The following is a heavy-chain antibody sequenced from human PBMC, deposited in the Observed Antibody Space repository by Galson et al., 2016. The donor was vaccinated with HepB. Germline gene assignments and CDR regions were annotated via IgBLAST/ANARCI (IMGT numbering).Heavy chain of an antibody. J-gene: IGHJ3*01. CDR3: ATTYCGADCSHVYAFDF. Sequence: LSLTCTVSGDSISNYYCSWIRQPPGKALEWIGYRFYSGTTDYNSSLKSRVTISVDTSKNQFSLKLSSVTAADTALYYCATTYCGADCSHVYAFDFWGQGTMVTVSS. CDR2: RFYSGTT. CDR1: GDSISNYY. V-gene: IGHV4-59*01. D-gene: IGHD2-21*01.